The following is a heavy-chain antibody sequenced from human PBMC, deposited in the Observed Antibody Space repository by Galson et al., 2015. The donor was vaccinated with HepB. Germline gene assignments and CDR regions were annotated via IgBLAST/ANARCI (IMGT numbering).Heavy chain of an antibody. CDR3: TRGPRNYGSDY. J-gene: IGHJ4*02. CDR2: MNPISGNT. Sequence: SVKVSCKASGYTFTTYDFNWVRQATGQGPEWMGWMNPISGNTGYAQKFQGRVTMTRDTSISTIYMELSSLRSEDTAVYYCTRGPRNYGSDYWGQGTLVTVSS. CDR1: GYTFTTYD. D-gene: IGHD1-7*01. V-gene: IGHV1-8*01.